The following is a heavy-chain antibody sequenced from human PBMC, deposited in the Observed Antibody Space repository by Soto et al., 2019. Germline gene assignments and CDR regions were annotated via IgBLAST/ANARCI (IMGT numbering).Heavy chain of an antibody. CDR3: TRGSGYYGSG. Sequence: SLRLSCTASGFTFGDYAMSWVRQAPGKGLEWVGFIRSKAYGGTTEYAASVKGRFTISRDDSKSIAYLQMNSLKTEDTAVYYCTRGSGYYGSGWGQGTLVTVSS. J-gene: IGHJ4*02. CDR2: IRSKAYGGTT. CDR1: GFTFGDYA. D-gene: IGHD3-10*01. V-gene: IGHV3-49*04.